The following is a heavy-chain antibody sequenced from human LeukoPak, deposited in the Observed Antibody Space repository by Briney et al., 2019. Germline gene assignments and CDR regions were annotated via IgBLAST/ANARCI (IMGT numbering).Heavy chain of an antibody. D-gene: IGHD3-22*01. CDR2: ISGRGASK. V-gene: IGHV3-23*01. CDR1: GLTFNNYA. J-gene: IGHJ4*02. CDR3: AKEVNAYY. Sequence: GGSLRLSCAVSGLTFNNYAMSWVRQAPGKGLEWVSGISGRGASKYYADSVKGRFTISRDNSKNTLYLQMNSLRAEDTAVYYCAKEVNAYYWGQGTLVTVSS.